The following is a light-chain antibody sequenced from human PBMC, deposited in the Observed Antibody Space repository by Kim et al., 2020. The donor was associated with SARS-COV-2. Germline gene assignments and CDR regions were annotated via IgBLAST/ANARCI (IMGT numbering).Light chain of an antibody. Sequence: QSALTQPPSVSGSPGQSVTISCTGTIYDVGTYNRVSWYQQTPGTAPKLMIYAVTNRPSGVPHRFSGSKSGNTASLTISGLLAEDEADYYCTSYTSINTWVFGGGTKLTVL. CDR3: TSYTSINTWV. J-gene: IGLJ3*02. V-gene: IGLV2-18*02. CDR1: IYDVGTYNR. CDR2: AVT.